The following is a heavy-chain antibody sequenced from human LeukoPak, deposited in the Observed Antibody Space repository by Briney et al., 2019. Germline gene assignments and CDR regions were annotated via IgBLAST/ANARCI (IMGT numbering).Heavy chain of an antibody. V-gene: IGHV4-4*02. D-gene: IGHD3-22*01. J-gene: IGHJ4*02. Sequence: SGTLSLTCAVSGGSISSSNWWSWVRQPPGKGLEWIGEIYHSGNTNYNPSLKSRVTISLDKSKNQFSLKLRSVTAADTAVYYCARGYPYNYYDSSGYYRLAHFDYWGQGTLVTVSS. CDR3: ARGYPYNYYDSSGYYRLAHFDY. CDR1: GGSISSSNW. CDR2: IYHSGNT.